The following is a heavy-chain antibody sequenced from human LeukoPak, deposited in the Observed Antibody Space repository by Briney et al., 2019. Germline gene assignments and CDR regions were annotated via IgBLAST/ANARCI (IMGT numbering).Heavy chain of an antibody. CDR1: GYTFTCYY. J-gene: IGHJ4*02. Sequence: ASVKVSCKASGYTFTCYYMHWVRQAPGQRLEWMGWINPNSGGTNYAQKFQGRVTMTRDTSISTAYMELSRLRSDDTAVYYCARDGYYYDSNAAGAADYWGQGTLVTVSS. CDR3: ARDGYYYDSNAAGAADY. CDR2: INPNSGGT. D-gene: IGHD3-22*01. V-gene: IGHV1-2*02.